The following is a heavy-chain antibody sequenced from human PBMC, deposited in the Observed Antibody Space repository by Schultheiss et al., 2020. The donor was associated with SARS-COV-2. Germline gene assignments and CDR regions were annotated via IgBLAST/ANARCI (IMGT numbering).Heavy chain of an antibody. Sequence: GESLKISCAASGFTFSSYGMHWVRQAPGKGLEWVAVISYDGSNKYYADSVKGRFTISRDNAKNSLYLQMNSLRAEDTAVYYCARDARYSYGGDAFDIWGQGTMVTVSS. CDR1: GFTFSSYG. D-gene: IGHD5-18*01. CDR3: ARDARYSYGGDAFDI. V-gene: IGHV3-30*03. J-gene: IGHJ3*02. CDR2: ISYDGSNK.